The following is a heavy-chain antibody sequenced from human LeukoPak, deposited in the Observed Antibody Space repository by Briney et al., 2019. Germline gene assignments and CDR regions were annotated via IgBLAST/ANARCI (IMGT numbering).Heavy chain of an antibody. CDR3: ALQREFSGYALDY. CDR1: GISFSTYW. V-gene: IGHV3-74*01. Sequence: PGGSLRLPCAASGISFSTYWMHWVRQVPGKGPVWVCRINSDGSSTNYADSVKGRFTISRDNAKNTLFLQMSSLRGEDTAVYYCALQREFSGYALDYWGQGTLVTVSS. CDR2: INSDGSST. D-gene: IGHD5-12*01. J-gene: IGHJ4*02.